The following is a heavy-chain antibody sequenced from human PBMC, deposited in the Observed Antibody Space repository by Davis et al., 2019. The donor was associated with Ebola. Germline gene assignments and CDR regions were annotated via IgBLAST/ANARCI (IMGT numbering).Heavy chain of an antibody. CDR2: ISGSGGST. CDR3: AREGSSYSGSYQYYYYGMDV. J-gene: IGHJ6*02. CDR1: GFTFSSYA. D-gene: IGHD1-26*01. V-gene: IGHV3-23*01. Sequence: GESLKVSCAASGFTFSSYAMSWVRQAPGKGLEWVSAISGSGGSTYYADSVKGRFTISRDNSKNTLYLQMNSLRAEDTAVYYCAREGSSYSGSYQYYYYGMDVWGQGTMVTVSS.